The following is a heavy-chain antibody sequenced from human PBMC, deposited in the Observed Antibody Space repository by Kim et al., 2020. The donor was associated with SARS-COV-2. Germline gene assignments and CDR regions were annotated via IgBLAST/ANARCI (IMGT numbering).Heavy chain of an antibody. CDR2: SSSTTI. J-gene: IGHJ4*02. CDR3: ASHPGY. D-gene: IGHD1-1*01. V-gene: IGHV3-48*04. Sequence: SSSTTINYADSVKGRFTIARDNAKNSLYLQMNSLRAEDTAVYFCASHPGYWGQGTLVTVSS.